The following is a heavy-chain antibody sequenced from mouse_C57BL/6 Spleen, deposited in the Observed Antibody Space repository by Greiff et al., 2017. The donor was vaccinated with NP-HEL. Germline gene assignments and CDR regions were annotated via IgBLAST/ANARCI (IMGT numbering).Heavy chain of an antibody. CDR3: ARDWDYAMDY. J-gene: IGHJ4*01. CDR1: GFTFSDYG. Sequence: VQLKESGGGLVKPGWSLKLSCAASGFTFSDYGMHWVRQAPEKGLEWVAYISSGSSTIYYADTVKGRFTISRDNAKNTLFLQMTSLRSEDTAMYYCARDWDYAMDYWGQGTSVTVSS. V-gene: IGHV5-17*01. CDR2: ISSGSSTI. D-gene: IGHD4-1*01.